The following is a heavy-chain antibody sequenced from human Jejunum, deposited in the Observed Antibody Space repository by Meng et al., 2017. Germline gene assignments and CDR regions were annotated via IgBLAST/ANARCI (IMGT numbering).Heavy chain of an antibody. CDR2: ISGSSDSI. CDR3: ARRTGSSYYYAIDV. D-gene: IGHD1-1*01. V-gene: IGHV3-11*01. J-gene: IGHJ6*02. Sequence: GESLKISCAASGISFNDYHMTWIRQAPGKGLEWVSHISGSSDSIQYADSVKGRFTISRDNAKKSVYLQMSSLRAEDTAVYYCARRTGSSYYYAIDVWGQGTTVTVSS. CDR1: GISFNDYH.